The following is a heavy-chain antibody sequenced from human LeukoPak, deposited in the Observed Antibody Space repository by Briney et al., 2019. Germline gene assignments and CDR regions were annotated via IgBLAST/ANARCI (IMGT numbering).Heavy chain of an antibody. V-gene: IGHV3-23*01. CDR3: ARTEYGSGSLPLIDY. CDR2: IRGDGAGT. Sequence: GGSLRLSCEGSGFTFSSFAMSWVRQAPGKGLEWVSLIRGDGAGTYYADSVKDRFTISRDNSKNTLYLQMNSPRAEDTAVYYCARTEYGSGSLPLIDYLGQGTLVPVSS. J-gene: IGHJ4*02. CDR1: GFTFSSFA. D-gene: IGHD3-10*01.